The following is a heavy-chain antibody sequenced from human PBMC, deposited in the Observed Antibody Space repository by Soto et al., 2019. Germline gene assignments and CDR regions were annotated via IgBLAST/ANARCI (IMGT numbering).Heavy chain of an antibody. J-gene: IGHJ5*02. CDR3: AEIEMGWFAH. V-gene: IGHV3-23*01. CDR2: ISGSGGHT. D-gene: IGHD2-8*01. CDR1: GFSFFSYA. Sequence: PGGSLRLSCTGSGFSFFSYAMSWVRQAPGKGLEWVSTISGSGGHTYYADSVKGRFVVSRDNDRNTVYLHMSSLTGEDTAVYFCAEIEMGWFAHWGQGTQVTVSS.